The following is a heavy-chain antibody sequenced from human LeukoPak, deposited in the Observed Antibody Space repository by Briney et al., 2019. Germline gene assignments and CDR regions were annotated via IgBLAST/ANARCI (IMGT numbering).Heavy chain of an antibody. D-gene: IGHD2-15*01. J-gene: IGHJ6*03. CDR3: AREPRYCSGGSCPYYYYYMDV. V-gene: IGHV3-66*02. CDR1: GFTVSSNY. CDR2: IYSGGST. Sequence: GGSLRLSCAASGFTVSSNYMSWVRQAPGKGLEWVSVIYSGGSTYYADSVKGRFTISRDNSKNTLYLQINSLRAEDTAVYYCAREPRYCSGGSCPYYYYYMDVWGKGTTVTVSS.